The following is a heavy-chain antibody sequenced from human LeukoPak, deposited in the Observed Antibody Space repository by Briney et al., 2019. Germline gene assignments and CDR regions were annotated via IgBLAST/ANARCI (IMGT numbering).Heavy chain of an antibody. CDR3: ARDHIGTAQDY. CDR1: GFTVSSNY. CDR2: IYTDGNP. Sequence: AGGSLRLSCAASGFTVSSNYMNWVRQAPGKGLEWVSIIYTDGNPYYADLVKGRFTISRDNSNNTLYLQLRSLRVEDTAVYYCARDHIGTAQDYWGQGTLVTVSS. D-gene: IGHD2-21*01. V-gene: IGHV3-53*01. J-gene: IGHJ4*02.